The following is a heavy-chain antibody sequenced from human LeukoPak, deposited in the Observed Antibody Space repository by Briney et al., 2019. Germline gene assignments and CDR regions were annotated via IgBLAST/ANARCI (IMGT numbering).Heavy chain of an antibody. CDR3: AREMGYNYGVRNPYFDY. CDR1: GGSISSYY. Sequence: PSETLSLTCTVSGGSISSYYWSWIRQPPGKGLEWIGYINYSGSTNYNPSLKSRVTISVDTSKNQFSLKVSSVTAADTAVYYCAREMGYNYGVRNPYFDYWGQGTLVTVSS. CDR2: INYSGST. V-gene: IGHV4-59*01. J-gene: IGHJ4*02. D-gene: IGHD5-18*01.